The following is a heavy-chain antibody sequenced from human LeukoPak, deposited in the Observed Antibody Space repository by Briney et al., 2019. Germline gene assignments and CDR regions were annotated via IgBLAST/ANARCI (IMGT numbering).Heavy chain of an antibody. V-gene: IGHV3-48*03. J-gene: IGHJ4*02. CDR3: ARRGYYDSGTIDY. CDR1: GFTFSSYE. D-gene: IGHD3-10*01. CDR2: INSSGRTI. Sequence: GGSLRLSCAASGFTFSSYEMNWVRQAPGKGLEWVSYINSSGRTIYYADSVKGRFTISRDNAKNSLYLQMNSLRAEDTAVYYCARRGYYDSGTIDYWGQGTLVTVSS.